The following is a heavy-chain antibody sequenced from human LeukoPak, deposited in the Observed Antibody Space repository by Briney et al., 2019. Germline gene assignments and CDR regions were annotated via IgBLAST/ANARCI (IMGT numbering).Heavy chain of an antibody. V-gene: IGHV3-23*01. Sequence: GGSLRLSCAASGFTFSSYGMHWVRQAPGKGLEWVSAISGSGGSTYYADSVKGRFTISRDNSKNTLHLQMNSLRAEDTAVYYCAKDPRVHYSSSQYWGQGTLVTVSS. CDR3: AKDPRVHYSSSQY. CDR2: ISGSGGST. CDR1: GFTFSSYG. J-gene: IGHJ4*02. D-gene: IGHD6-13*01.